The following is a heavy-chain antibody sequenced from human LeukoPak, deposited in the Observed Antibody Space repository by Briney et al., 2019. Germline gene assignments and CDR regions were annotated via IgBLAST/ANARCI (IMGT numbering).Heavy chain of an antibody. V-gene: IGHV4-39*01. J-gene: IGHJ1*01. Sequence: PSETLSLTCTVSGGSISSTSYYWGWIRQPPGKGLEWIGTFDYSGSTYYNPSLKSRVTISEDTSKNQFSLKLSSVTAADTAVYYCATSYYQYFRFWGQGTLVTVSS. CDR2: FDYSGST. CDR3: ATSYYQYFRF. D-gene: IGHD1-26*01. CDR1: GGSISSTSYY.